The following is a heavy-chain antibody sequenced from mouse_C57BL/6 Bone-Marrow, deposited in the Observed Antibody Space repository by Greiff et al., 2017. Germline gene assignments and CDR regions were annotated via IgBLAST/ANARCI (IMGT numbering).Heavy chain of an antibody. D-gene: IGHD2-5*01. CDR3: ARDCSNHWYFDV. V-gene: IGHV5-4*01. Sequence: EVQVVESGGGFVKPGGSLKLSCAASGFTFRSYAMSWVRQTPEKRLEWVATISDGGSYTYSPDNVKGRCTIAIDNAKNNLYLHMSHLKSEDTAMCFCARDCSNHWYFDVCGTGTTVTVSS. CDR1: GFTFRSYA. CDR2: ISDGGSYT. J-gene: IGHJ1*03.